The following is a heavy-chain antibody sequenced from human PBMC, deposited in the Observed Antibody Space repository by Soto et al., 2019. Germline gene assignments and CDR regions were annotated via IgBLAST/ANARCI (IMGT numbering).Heavy chain of an antibody. CDR3: ARGVPNPGYSSSWYENGFAP. V-gene: IGHV4-59*01. J-gene: IGHJ5*02. D-gene: IGHD6-13*01. CDR2: IYYSGST. Sequence: PSETLSLTCTVSGGSINDYYWNWIRKPPGKGLEWLGYIYYSGSTNYSPALKSRVTISVDTSKNQFSLKVTSVTAADTAVYYCARGVPNPGYSSSWYENGFAPGGRGTRAPVSS. CDR1: GGSINDYY.